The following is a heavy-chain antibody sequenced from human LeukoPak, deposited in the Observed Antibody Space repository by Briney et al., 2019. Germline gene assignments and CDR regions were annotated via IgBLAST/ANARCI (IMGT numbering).Heavy chain of an antibody. V-gene: IGHV3-33*01. CDR2: IWYDGSDK. D-gene: IGHD6-13*01. Sequence: GGSLRLSCVTSGFTFSEFAMHWVRQVPSKGLEWVAAIWYDGSDKYYADSVKGRFTISRDNSKNTLYLQMNSLRAEDTAVYYCARDWAGMTAPGPFDYWGQGTLVTVSS. CDR1: GFTFSEFA. CDR3: ARDWAGMTAPGPFDY. J-gene: IGHJ4*02.